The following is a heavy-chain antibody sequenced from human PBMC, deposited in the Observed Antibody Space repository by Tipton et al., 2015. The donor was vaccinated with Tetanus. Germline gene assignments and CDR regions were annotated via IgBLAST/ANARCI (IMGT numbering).Heavy chain of an antibody. D-gene: IGHD4-17*01. CDR2: FYDSGRT. Sequence: TLSLTCTVSGGSVSSGNYYWSWIRQPPGKGLEWIGYFYDSGRTKYNPSIKSRVTISVDTSKNQFSLNLRSMTAADTAVYYCARGSYGDYVYPVYWNGMDVWGQGTTVTVSS. V-gene: IGHV4-61*01. CDR1: GGSVSSGNYY. J-gene: IGHJ6*02. CDR3: ARGSYGDYVYPVYWNGMDV.